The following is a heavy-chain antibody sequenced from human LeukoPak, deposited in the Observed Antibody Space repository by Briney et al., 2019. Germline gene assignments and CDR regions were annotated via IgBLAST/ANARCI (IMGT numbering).Heavy chain of an antibody. V-gene: IGHV3-30*02. CDR3: ANGGGNYDILTGYFFY. CDR1: GFTFSSYG. Sequence: PGGSLRLSCAASGFTFSSYGMHWVRQAPGKGLEWVAFIRDDGSNKYYADSVKGRFTISRDNSKNTLYLQMNSLRAEDTAVYYCANGGGNYDILTGYFFYWGQGTLVTVSS. D-gene: IGHD3-9*01. J-gene: IGHJ4*02. CDR2: IRDDGSNK.